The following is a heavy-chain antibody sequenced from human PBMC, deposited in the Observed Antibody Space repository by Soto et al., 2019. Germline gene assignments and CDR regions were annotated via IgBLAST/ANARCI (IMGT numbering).Heavy chain of an antibody. V-gene: IGHV4-31*03. CDR3: ALGGELSPSG. Sequence: SETLSLTCTVSGGSISSGGYYWSWIRQHPGKGLEWIGYIYYSGSTYYNPSLKSRVTISVDTSKNQFSLKLSSVTAADTAVYYCALGGELSPSGWGQGTLVTVSS. J-gene: IGHJ4*02. D-gene: IGHD3-16*02. CDR1: GGSISSGGYY. CDR2: IYYSGST.